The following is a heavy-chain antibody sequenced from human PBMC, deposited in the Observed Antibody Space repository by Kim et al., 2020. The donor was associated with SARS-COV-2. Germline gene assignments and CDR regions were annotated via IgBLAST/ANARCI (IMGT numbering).Heavy chain of an antibody. CDR1: GFTFSSYS. V-gene: IGHV3-48*02. D-gene: IGHD4-17*01. J-gene: IGHJ2*01. CDR2: ISSSSSTI. CDR3: ARGPYGDYISRYFDL. Sequence: GGSLRLSCAASGFTFSSYSMNWVRQAPGKGLEWVSYISSSSSTIYYADSVKGRFTISRDNAKNSLYLQMNSLRDEDTAVYYCARGPYGDYISRYFDLWGRGTLVTVSS.